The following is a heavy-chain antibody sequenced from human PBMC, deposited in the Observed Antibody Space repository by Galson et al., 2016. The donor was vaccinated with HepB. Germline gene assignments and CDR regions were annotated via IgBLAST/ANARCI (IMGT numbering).Heavy chain of an antibody. J-gene: IGHJ6*02. CDR2: IIPVFAST. Sequence: SVKVSCKASGYTFTTYDINWVRQATGQGLEWMGGIIPVFASTTYAQKFQGRVTFTADESTTTAYMEVHSLRPEYTAVYYRARPGQLTYDNSWTAHSRGGLYKYVGMDGWGQGTTVTVSS. CDR3: ARPGQLTYDNSWTAHSRGGLYKYVGMDG. V-gene: IGHV1-69*13. CDR1: GYTFTTYD. D-gene: IGHD3/OR15-3a*01.